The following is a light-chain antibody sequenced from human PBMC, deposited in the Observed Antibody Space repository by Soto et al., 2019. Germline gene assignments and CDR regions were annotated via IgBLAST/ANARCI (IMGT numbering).Light chain of an antibody. CDR1: QSVDSY. Sequence: DIVLTQSPASLSLSPGERATLSCRASQSVDSYLVWYQQKPGQAPRRLIFGESNRDTGIRARFSGSGSGTDFTLTSNSLETDDFAVCYCQQRESWPITFGQGTRLEVK. J-gene: IGKJ5*01. V-gene: IGKV3-11*01. CDR3: QQRESWPIT. CDR2: GES.